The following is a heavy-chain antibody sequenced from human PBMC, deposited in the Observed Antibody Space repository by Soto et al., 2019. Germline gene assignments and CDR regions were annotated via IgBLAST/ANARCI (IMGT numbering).Heavy chain of an antibody. J-gene: IGHJ4*02. CDR1: GFTFSSYG. Sequence: VGSLRLSCAASGFTFSSYGMHWVRQAPGKGLEWVAVIWYDGSNKYYADSVKGRFTISRDNSKNTLYLQMNSLRAEDTAVYYCARGPSSLTRFDYWGKGTLVTVSS. CDR2: IWYDGSNK. V-gene: IGHV3-33*01. D-gene: IGHD2-2*01. CDR3: ARGPSSLTRFDY.